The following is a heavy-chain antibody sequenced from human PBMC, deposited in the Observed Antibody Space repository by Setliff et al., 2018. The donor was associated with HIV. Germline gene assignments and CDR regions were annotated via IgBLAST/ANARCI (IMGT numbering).Heavy chain of an antibody. D-gene: IGHD3-10*02. Sequence: SETLSLTCTVSGGSISTGGFYWSWLRHHPGKGLEWLGYIYYSGTTYYNPSLKSRLSFSLDTSKMQFSLKLGSVTAADTAVYYFAREHYTFHCSGVPRGARFDPWGQGTLVTVSS. CDR1: GGSISTGGFY. J-gene: IGHJ5*02. CDR2: IYYSGTT. CDR3: AREHYTFHCSGVPRGARFDP. V-gene: IGHV4-31*03.